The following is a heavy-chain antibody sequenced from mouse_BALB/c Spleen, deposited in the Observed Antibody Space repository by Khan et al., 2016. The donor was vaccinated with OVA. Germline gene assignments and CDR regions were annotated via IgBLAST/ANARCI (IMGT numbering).Heavy chain of an antibody. CDR1: GFSLSRYN. Sequence: VQLVESGPGLVSPSQSLSITCTVSGFSLSRYNIHWVRQPPGKGLEWLGMIWGGGGTDYYSTLNSRLSISKDNSKSQAFLKMNSMQTDDTAMYYCARAYYRYDGYYAMDYWGQGTSVTVSS. D-gene: IGHD2-14*01. CDR3: ARAYYRYDGYYAMDY. J-gene: IGHJ4*01. V-gene: IGHV2-6-4*01. CDR2: IWGGGGT.